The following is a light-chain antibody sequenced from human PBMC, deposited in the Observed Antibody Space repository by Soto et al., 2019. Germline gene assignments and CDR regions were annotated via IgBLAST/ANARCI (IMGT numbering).Light chain of an antibody. V-gene: IGKV3-15*01. Sequence: EIVMTQSPATLSVSPGEIARLSCRASQSVSNDVAWYQQKPGRAPRLLIYDTSTRATGIPARFSGSGSGKEFTITISSLQSEDFALYYCQQYNNWSPYTFGQGTKVDIK. CDR3: QQYNNWSPYT. CDR2: DTS. J-gene: IGKJ2*01. CDR1: QSVSND.